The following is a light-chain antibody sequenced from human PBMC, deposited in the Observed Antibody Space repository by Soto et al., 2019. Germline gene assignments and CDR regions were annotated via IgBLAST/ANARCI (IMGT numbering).Light chain of an antibody. CDR2: DVS. CDR3: QHYNSYSEA. CDR1: QNIERW. V-gene: IGKV1-5*01. J-gene: IGKJ1*01. Sequence: DIQVTQSPYTLSASVGDRVTITCRASQNIERWLAWYQQKPGKAPKLLLYDVSSLESGVPSRFSGSGSGTEFTLTISSLQPDDFATYYCQHYNSYSEAFCQGAKVDIK.